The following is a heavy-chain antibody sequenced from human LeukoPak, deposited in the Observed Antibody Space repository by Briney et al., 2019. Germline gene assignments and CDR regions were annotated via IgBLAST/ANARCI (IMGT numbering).Heavy chain of an antibody. CDR3: ARASAYARLFDI. CDR1: GGSISNNY. J-gene: IGHJ3*02. CDR2: IYYSGST. Sequence: SETLSLTCTVSGGSISNNYWSWFRQPPGKGLEWIGYIYYSGSTNYNPSLKSRVTISVDTSKNQFSLKLSSVTAADTAVYYCARASAYARLFDIWGQGTMVIVSS. D-gene: IGHD3-10*02. V-gene: IGHV4-59*01.